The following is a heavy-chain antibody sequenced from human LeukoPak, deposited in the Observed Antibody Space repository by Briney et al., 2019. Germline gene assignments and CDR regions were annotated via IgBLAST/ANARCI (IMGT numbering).Heavy chain of an antibody. V-gene: IGHV3-7*01. CDR1: GFTFSSYW. CDR3: ARSRYGDY. J-gene: IGHJ4*02. D-gene: IGHD3-16*01. CDR2: IKQDGSEK. Sequence: GALRLSCAASGFTFSSYWMIWVRQAPGKGPEWVANIKQDGSEKSYVDSVKGRCTISRDNAKNSLYLQINSLRAEDTAVYYCARSRYGDYWGQGTLVTVSS.